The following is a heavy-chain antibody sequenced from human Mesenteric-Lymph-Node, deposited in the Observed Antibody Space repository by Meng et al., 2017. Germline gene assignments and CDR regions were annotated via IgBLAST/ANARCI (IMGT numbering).Heavy chain of an antibody. D-gene: IGHD3-10*01. CDR3: ARDADYYGSGSFDY. Sequence: GGSLRLSCAASGFTFSNAWMSWVRQAPGKGLEWVGRTRNKANSYTTEYAASVKGRFTISRDDSKNSLYLQMNSLKTEDTAVYYCARDADYYGSGSFDYWGQGTLVTGAS. CDR1: GFTFSNAW. V-gene: IGHV3-72*01. CDR2: TRNKANSYTT. J-gene: IGHJ4*02.